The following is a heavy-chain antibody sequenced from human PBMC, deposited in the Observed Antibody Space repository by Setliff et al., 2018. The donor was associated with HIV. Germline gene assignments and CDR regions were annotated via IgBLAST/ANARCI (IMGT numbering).Heavy chain of an antibody. J-gene: IGHJ2*01. CDR1: GGTFSSYA. D-gene: IGHD3-22*01. CDR3: AKDMEYDTSVYYHWYFDL. Sequence: SVKVSCKASGGTFSSYAISWVRQAPGQGLEWMGGIIPIFGTANYAQKFQGRVTITTDESTSTAYMELSRLRSDDTALYYCAKDMEYDTSVYYHWYFDLWGRGALVTVSS. CDR2: IIPIFGTA. V-gene: IGHV1-69*05.